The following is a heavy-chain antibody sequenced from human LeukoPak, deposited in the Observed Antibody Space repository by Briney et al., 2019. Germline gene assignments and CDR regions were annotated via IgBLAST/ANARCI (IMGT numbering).Heavy chain of an antibody. V-gene: IGHV3-11*05. J-gene: IGHJ4*02. CDR2: ISSSSSYT. CDR1: GFTFSDYY. Sequence: PGGSLRLSCAASGFTFSDYYMSWIRQAPGKGLEWVSYISSSSSYTNYADSVEGRFTISRDNAKNSLYLQMNSLRAEDTAVYYCARDILFAAAACDYWGQGTLVTVSS. D-gene: IGHD6-13*01. CDR3: ARDILFAAAACDY.